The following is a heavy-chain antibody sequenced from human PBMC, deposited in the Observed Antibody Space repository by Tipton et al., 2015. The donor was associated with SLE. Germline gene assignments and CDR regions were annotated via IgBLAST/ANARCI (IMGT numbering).Heavy chain of an antibody. V-gene: IGHV4-34*01. Sequence: TLSLTCAVYGGSFSGYYWSWIRQPPGKGLEWIGEINHSGSTNYNPSLKSRVTISVDTSKNQFSLKLSSVTAADTAVYYCARGSGFYGMDVWGQGATVTGSS. J-gene: IGHJ6*02. D-gene: IGHD3-10*01. CDR2: INHSGST. CDR3: ARGSGFYGMDV. CDR1: GGSFSGYY.